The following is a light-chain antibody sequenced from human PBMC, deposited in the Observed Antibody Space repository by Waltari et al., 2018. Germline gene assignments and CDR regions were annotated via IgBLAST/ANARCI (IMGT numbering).Light chain of an antibody. CDR1: NLGDNY. CDR3: QAWDNNIVL. J-gene: IGLJ2*01. Sequence: SYELNQPPSVSVSPGQTATIPSSGDNLGDNYVCWYQQRPGQSPVLVMYQDSRWPSGIPERFSGSNSGNTATLTISGTQALDEADYYCQAWDNNIVLFGGGTKLTVL. CDR2: QDS. V-gene: IGLV3-1*01.